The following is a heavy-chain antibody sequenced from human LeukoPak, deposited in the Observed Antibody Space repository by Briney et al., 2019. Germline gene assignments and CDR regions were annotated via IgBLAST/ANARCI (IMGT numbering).Heavy chain of an antibody. J-gene: IGHJ4*02. D-gene: IGHD2-21*01. V-gene: IGHV3-48*01. CDR3: ARDPPYCGEGACYGGPEY. CDR1: GFIFSTYS. Sequence: PGGSLRLSCAVSGFIFSTYSMNWVPQAPGEGLEWVSYISSSSSARHYADPVKGRFTISRDNAKNLLYLQMSSLRAEDTAVYYCARDPPYCGEGACYGGPEYWGQGTLVTVSS. CDR2: ISSSSSAR.